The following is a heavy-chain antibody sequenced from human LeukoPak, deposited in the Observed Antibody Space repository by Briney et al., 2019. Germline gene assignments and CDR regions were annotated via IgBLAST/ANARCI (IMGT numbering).Heavy chain of an antibody. J-gene: IGHJ4*02. V-gene: IGHV3-15*01. CDR1: GFTFSNAW. Sequence: GGSLRLSCAASGFTFSNAWMSWVRQAPGKGLEWVGRIKSKTDGWTTDYAAPVKGRFTISRDDSKNTLYLQMNSLKTEDTAVYYCTTVGYYDSSGYHDYWGQGTLVTVSS. CDR3: TTVGYYDSSGYHDY. D-gene: IGHD3-22*01. CDR2: IKSKTDGWTT.